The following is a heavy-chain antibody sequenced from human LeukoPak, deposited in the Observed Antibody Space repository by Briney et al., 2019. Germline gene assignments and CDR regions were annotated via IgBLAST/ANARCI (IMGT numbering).Heavy chain of an antibody. J-gene: IGHJ1*01. CDR2: INPNSGGT. Sequence: GASVKVSCKASGYTFTGYYMHWVRQAPGQGLEWMGWINPNSGGTNYAQKFQGRVTMTRDTSISTAYMELSRLRSDDTAVYYCARTYSSGWYDAVYFQHWGQGTLVTVSS. V-gene: IGHV1-2*02. CDR1: GYTFTGYY. CDR3: ARTYSSGWYDAVYFQH. D-gene: IGHD6-19*01.